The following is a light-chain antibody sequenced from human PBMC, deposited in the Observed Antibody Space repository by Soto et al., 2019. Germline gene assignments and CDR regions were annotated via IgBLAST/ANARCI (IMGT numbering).Light chain of an antibody. J-gene: IGLJ1*01. V-gene: IGLV2-14*03. CDR3: SSYTTITTYV. CDR1: SSDVGAYNH. CDR2: DVS. Sequence: QSALTQAASVSGSPGQSITISCTGTSSDVGAYNHVSWYQHHPGKAPKLMIFDVSNRPSGVSNRFSGSKSGNTASLTISGLQAEDEADYYCSSYTTITTYVFGTGTKVTVL.